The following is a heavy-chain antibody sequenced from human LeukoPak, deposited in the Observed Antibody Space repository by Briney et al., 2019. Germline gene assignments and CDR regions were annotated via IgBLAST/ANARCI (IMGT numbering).Heavy chain of an antibody. CDR3: ARSGNYGSGSYSRMDAFDI. J-gene: IGHJ3*02. Sequence: SETLSLTCTVSGGSISSYYWSWIRQPPGKGLEWIGYIYYSGSTNYNPSLKSRVTISVDTSKNQFSLKLSSVTAADTAVYYCARSGNYGSGSYSRMDAFDIWGQGTMVTVSS. V-gene: IGHV4-59*01. CDR2: IYYSGST. CDR1: GGSISSYY. D-gene: IGHD3-10*01.